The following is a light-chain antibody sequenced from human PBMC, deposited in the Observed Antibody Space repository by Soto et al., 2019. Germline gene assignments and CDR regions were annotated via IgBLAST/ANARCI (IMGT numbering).Light chain of an antibody. CDR2: DTS. CDR3: QQRTNWPRT. Sequence: EIVLTQSPATLSLSPGERATLSCRASQSVSSFLAWFQQKPGQAPRLLIYDTSNRATGIPARFSGSGSGTDFTLTISSLEPEDFAVHYCQQRTNWPRTFGPGTKVDIK. V-gene: IGKV3-11*01. J-gene: IGKJ3*01. CDR1: QSVSSF.